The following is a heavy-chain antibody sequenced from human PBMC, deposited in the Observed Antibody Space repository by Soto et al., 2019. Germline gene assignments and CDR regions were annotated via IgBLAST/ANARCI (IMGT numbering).Heavy chain of an antibody. CDR3: ARGAFGGGYYANFDH. Sequence: QVQLVQSGAEVKKPGSSVKVSCKASGGSFNSHAINWVRQAPGQGLEWMGGFIPVLGTANYAQKFQGRVTITADRSKTTAYMELISLTSEDTAVYYCARGAFGGGYYANFDHWGQGTLVTVSS. CDR2: FIPVLGTA. V-gene: IGHV1-69*06. CDR1: GGSFNSHA. D-gene: IGHD3-3*01. J-gene: IGHJ4*02.